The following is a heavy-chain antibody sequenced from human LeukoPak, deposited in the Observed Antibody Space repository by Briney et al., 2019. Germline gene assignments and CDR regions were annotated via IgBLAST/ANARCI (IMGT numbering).Heavy chain of an antibody. V-gene: IGHV1-2*02. CDR2: TNPNSGGT. CDR3: ARGDNSFDY. Sequence: ASVKVSCKAPGYTFNAYHINWVRQAPGQGLEWMGRTNPNSGGTNYAQKFQGRVTMTRDTSIGTAYMDLASLTSDDTAVYYCARGDNSFDYWGQGTLVTVSS. CDR1: GYTFNAYH. J-gene: IGHJ4*02. D-gene: IGHD1-1*01.